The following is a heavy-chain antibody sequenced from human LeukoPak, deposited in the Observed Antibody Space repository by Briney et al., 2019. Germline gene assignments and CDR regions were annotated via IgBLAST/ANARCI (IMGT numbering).Heavy chain of an antibody. CDR1: GFTFGDYA. CDR3: TGGSGGYPNY. D-gene: IGHD3-22*01. CDR2: IRSKTYGGTT. Sequence: GGSLRLSCTSSGFTFGDYATNWVRQAPGKGLEWVGFIRSKTYGGTTEYAASVKGRFTISRDDSKSIAYLQMNSLKSEDAAVYYCTGGSGGYPNYWGQGTLVTVSS. V-gene: IGHV3-49*04. J-gene: IGHJ4*02.